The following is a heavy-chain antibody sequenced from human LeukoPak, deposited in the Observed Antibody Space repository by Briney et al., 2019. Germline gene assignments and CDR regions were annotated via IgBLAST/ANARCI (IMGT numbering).Heavy chain of an antibody. Sequence: GGSLRLSCAASGFTFSSYAMSWVRQAPGKGLEWLSAISGSGGSTYYADSVKGRFTISRDNSKNTLYLQMNSLRAEDTAVYYCARALGMVAAGELDYWGQGTLVTVSS. CDR3: ARALGMVAAGELDY. D-gene: IGHD6-13*01. V-gene: IGHV3-23*01. CDR1: GFTFSSYA. J-gene: IGHJ4*02. CDR2: ISGSGGST.